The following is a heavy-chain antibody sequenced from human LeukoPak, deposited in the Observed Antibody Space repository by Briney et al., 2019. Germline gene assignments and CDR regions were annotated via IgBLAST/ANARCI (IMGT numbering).Heavy chain of an antibody. J-gene: IGHJ4*02. V-gene: IGHV1-69*13. CDR3: AREHAGHLDS. Sequence: ASVKVCCQDAGYTFNYFGLSWLRETPGQGLEWMGVIYPMLASANYAPRFQGRVTITADESSNTSYMELASLTSDDTALYFCAREHAGHLDSWREGTLDSVSS. CDR2: IYPMLASA. CDR1: GYTFNYFG.